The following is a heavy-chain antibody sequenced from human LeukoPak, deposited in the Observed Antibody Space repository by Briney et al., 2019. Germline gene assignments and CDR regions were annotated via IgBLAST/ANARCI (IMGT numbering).Heavy chain of an antibody. CDR3: ARRDSGSWNYFDY. Sequence: GESLKISCKGSGYSFTSYWISWVRQMPGKGLEWMGRIDPSDSYTNYSPSFQGHVTISADKSISTAYLQWSSLKASDTAMYYCARRDSGSWNYFDYWGQGTLVTVSS. V-gene: IGHV5-10-1*01. J-gene: IGHJ4*02. CDR2: IDPSDSYT. CDR1: GYSFTSYW. D-gene: IGHD6-13*01.